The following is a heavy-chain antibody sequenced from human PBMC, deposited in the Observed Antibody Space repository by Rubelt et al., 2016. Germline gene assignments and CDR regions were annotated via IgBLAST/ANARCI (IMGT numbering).Heavy chain of an antibody. J-gene: IGHJ6*02. Sequence: GGGLVKPVGSLRLSCAASGFTFTDYYISWIRQAPGKGLEWVSYISGTGSIFYYGDSVKGRFAVSRDNAKNLVFLEMSFLTAEDSAVYYCARTYYSDTSGYSSSFYGMDAWGHGTTVTVSS. CDR3: ARTYYSDTSGYSSSFYGMDA. CDR2: ISGTGSIF. D-gene: IGHD3-22*01. V-gene: IGHV3-11*01. CDR1: GFTFTDYY.